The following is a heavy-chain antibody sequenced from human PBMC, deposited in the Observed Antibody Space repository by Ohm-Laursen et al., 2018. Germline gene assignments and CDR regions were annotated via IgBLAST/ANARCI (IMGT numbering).Heavy chain of an antibody. D-gene: IGHD6-19*01. CDR2: IYSGGST. J-gene: IGHJ6*02. CDR1: GFTVSSNY. CDR3: ASVALRLASYYGMDV. V-gene: IGHV3-66*01. Sequence: GSLRLSCTASGFTVSSNYMSWVRQAPGKGLEWVSVIYSGGSTYYADSVKGRFTISRDNSKNTLYLQMNSLRAEDTAVYYCASVALRLASYYGMDVWGQGTTVTVSS.